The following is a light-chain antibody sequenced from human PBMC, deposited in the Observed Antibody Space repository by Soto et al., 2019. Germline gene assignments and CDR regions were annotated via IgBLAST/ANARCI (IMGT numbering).Light chain of an antibody. J-gene: IGLJ1*01. Sequence: QSVLTQPPSASGTPGQRVTISCSGGSSNIGTNTVNWYQQLPGTAPKLLIYSNNQRPSGVPDRFSGSKSGTSASLAISGLQSEDEADYYCAAWDDSLNGYVFGTGTKVTV. V-gene: IGLV1-44*01. CDR1: SSNIGTNT. CDR2: SNN. CDR3: AAWDDSLNGYV.